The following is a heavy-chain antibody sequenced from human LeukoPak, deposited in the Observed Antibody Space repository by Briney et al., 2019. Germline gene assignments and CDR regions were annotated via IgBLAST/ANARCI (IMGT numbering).Heavy chain of an antibody. CDR3: AREGAMIVVVPHYFDY. V-gene: IGHV3-21*01. CDR2: ISSSSYI. D-gene: IGHD3-22*01. Sequence: GGSLRLSCAASGFTFSSYSMNWVRQAPGKGLEWVSSISSSSYIYYADSVKGRFTISRDNAKNSLYLQMNSLRAEDTAVYYCAREGAMIVVVPHYFDYWGQGTLVTVSS. J-gene: IGHJ4*02. CDR1: GFTFSSYS.